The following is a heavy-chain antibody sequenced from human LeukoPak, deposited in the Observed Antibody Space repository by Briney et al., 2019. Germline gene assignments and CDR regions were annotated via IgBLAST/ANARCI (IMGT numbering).Heavy chain of an antibody. CDR2: ITPSGGI. CDR1: GYTFSNYD. CDR3: ARVKDAFDI. V-gene: IGHV1-46*01. Sequence: ASVKVSCKASGYTFSNYDMNWVRQAPGQGLEWMGMITPSGGISYAQNYQGRVTLTRDMSTNTVYMELSSLRSEDTAVYYCARVKDAFDIWGQGTMVTVSS. J-gene: IGHJ3*02.